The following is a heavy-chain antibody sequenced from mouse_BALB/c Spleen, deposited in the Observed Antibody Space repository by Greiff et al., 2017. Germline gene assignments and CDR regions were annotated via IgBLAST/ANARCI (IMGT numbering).Heavy chain of an antibody. D-gene: IGHD2-12*01. CDR3: TRDYENYYAMDY. Sequence: DVKLVESGGGLVKPGGSLKLSCAASGFTFSSYTMSWVRQTPEKRLEWVATISSGGSYTYYPDSVKGRFTISRDNAKNTLYLQMSSLKSEDTAMYYCTRDYENYYAMDYWGQGTSVTVSS. CDR1: GFTFSSYT. J-gene: IGHJ4*01. V-gene: IGHV5-6-4*01. CDR2: ISSGGSYT.